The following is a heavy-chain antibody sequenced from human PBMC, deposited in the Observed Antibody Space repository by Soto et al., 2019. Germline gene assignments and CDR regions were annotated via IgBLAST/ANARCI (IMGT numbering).Heavy chain of an antibody. V-gene: IGHV3-23*01. CDR2: ISGSGGST. CDR3: AKDVGAVAGH. CDR1: GFSIRSFN. J-gene: IGHJ4*02. Sequence: PGGSLRLSCEASGFSIRSFNMSWVRQAPGKGLEWVSAISGSGGSTYYADSVKGRFTISRDNSKNTLYLQMNSLRAEDTAVYYCAKDVGAVAGHWGQGTLVTVSS. D-gene: IGHD6-19*01.